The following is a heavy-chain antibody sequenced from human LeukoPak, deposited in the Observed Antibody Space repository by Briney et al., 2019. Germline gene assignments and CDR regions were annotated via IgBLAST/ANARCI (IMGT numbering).Heavy chain of an antibody. D-gene: IGHD4-17*01. CDR3: AKPYGDYVGWFDP. V-gene: IGHV3-30*18. J-gene: IGHJ5*02. CDR2: ISYDGSNK. Sequence: GGSLRLSCAASGFTFSSYGMHWVRQAPGKGLEWVAVISYDGSNKYYADSVKGRFTISRDNSKNTLYLQMNSLRAEDTAVYYCAKPYGDYVGWFDPWGQGTLVTVSS. CDR1: GFTFSSYG.